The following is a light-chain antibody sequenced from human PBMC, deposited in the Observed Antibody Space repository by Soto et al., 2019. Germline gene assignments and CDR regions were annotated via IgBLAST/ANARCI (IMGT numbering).Light chain of an antibody. J-gene: IGLJ1*01. V-gene: IGLV1-40*01. CDR2: ANS. CDR1: SSNIGAGYD. CDR3: QSYDSTLSGYV. Sequence: QSVLTQPHSVSGAPGQRVTISCTGSSSNIGAGYDVHWYQQLPGTAPKLLIYANSNRPLGVPDRFSGSESGASASLAITGLQAEDEADYYCQSYDSTLSGYVFGPGTKVTVL.